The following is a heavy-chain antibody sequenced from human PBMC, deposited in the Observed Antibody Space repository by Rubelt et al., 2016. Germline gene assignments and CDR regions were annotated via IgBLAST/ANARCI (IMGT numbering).Heavy chain of an antibody. V-gene: IGHV1-18*01. CDR3: ARDRTWLVPGLDAFDI. CDR2: ISAYNGNT. J-gene: IGHJ3*02. D-gene: IGHD6-19*01. Sequence: QVQLVQSGAEVKKPGASVKVSCKASGYTFTSYGLSWVRQAPGQGLEWMGWISAYNGNTNYAQKLQGRVTRTTDTSTSTAYMELRSLRSDDTAVYYCARDRTWLVPGLDAFDIWGQGTMVTVSS. CDR1: GYTFTSYG.